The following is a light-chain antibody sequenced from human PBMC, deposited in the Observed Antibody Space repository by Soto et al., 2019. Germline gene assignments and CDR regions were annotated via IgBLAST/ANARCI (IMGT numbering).Light chain of an antibody. CDR3: QQYGSSPLT. Sequence: EIVLTQSLGTLSLSPGERGTLSCRASQSVSSSYLAWYQQKPGQAPRLLIYGASSRATGTPDRFSGSGFGTQFTLTISRVEPEDFAVYYCQQYGSSPLTFGGGTKVDIK. J-gene: IGKJ4*01. CDR1: QSVSSSY. CDR2: GAS. V-gene: IGKV3-20*01.